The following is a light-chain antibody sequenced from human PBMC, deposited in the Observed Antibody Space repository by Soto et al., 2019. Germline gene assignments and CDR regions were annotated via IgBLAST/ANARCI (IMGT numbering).Light chain of an antibody. CDR2: EVS. CDR3: SSYTSSSSLM. CDR1: SSDIGGYNY. Sequence: QSALTQPPSASGSPGQSVAISCTGTSSDIGGYNYVSWYQQHPGKAPKLMIFEVSQRPSGVPDRFSGSKSGNTASLTVSGLQAEDEADYYCSSYTSSSSLMFGGGTQLTVL. J-gene: IGLJ7*01. V-gene: IGLV2-8*01.